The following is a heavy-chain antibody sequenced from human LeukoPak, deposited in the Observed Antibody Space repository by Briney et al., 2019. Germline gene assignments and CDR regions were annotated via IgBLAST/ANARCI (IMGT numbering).Heavy chain of an antibody. Sequence: PGGSLRLSCAASGFTFSSYGMHWVRQAPGKGLEWVSAITGSDDKTYYADPVKGRFTISRDFSRNTVGLQMNSLRIEDTAIYYCAKGPQLYSGYHPDYWGQGTLVTVSS. J-gene: IGHJ4*02. CDR3: AKGPQLYSGYHPDY. CDR2: ITGSDDKT. V-gene: IGHV3-23*01. CDR1: GFTFSSYG. D-gene: IGHD5-12*01.